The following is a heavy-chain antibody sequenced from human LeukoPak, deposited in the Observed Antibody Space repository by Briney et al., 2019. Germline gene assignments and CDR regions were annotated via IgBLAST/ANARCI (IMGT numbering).Heavy chain of an antibody. CDR2: INHRGIT. V-gene: IGHV4-34*01. J-gene: IGHJ5*02. Sequence: SESLSLTRAVYVGSFTDYYSRWIRPPPGRGVEYVGEINHRGITTNNPSLTSRVTISVDTSKNQFSLKLSSVSAADTSVYHCARRGFKGYCSDGSCYSRQPNWFDPWGEGTLVTVSS. D-gene: IGHD2-15*01. CDR3: ARRGFKGYCSDGSCYSRQPNWFDP. CDR1: VGSFTDYY.